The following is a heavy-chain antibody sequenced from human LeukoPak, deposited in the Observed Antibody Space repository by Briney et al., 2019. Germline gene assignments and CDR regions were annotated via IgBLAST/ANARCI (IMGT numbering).Heavy chain of an antibody. CDR1: GFTVSSNY. CDR3: ATGTQLAPGFGDY. CDR2: INTDGSST. D-gene: IGHD1-14*01. J-gene: IGHJ4*02. Sequence: GGSLRLSCAASGFTVSSNYMSWVRQAPGKGLVWVSRINTDGSSTSYADSVKGRFTISRDNAKNTVYLQMNSLRAEDTAVYYCATGTQLAPGFGDYWGQGTLVTVSS. V-gene: IGHV3-74*01.